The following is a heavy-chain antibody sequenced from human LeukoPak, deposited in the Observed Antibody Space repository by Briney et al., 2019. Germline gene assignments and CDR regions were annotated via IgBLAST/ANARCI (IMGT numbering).Heavy chain of an antibody. D-gene: IGHD3-16*01. V-gene: IGHV4-61*02. J-gene: IGHJ4*02. CDR2: IYTSGST. CDR1: GGSNSSGSYY. Sequence: PSQTLSLTCTVSGGSNSSGSYYWSWIRQPAGKGLEWIGRIYTSGSTNYNPSLKSRVTISVDTSKNQFSLKLSSVTAADTAVYYCAREVYDYVWGSYLDYFDYWGQGTLVTVSS. CDR3: AREVYDYVWGSYLDYFDY.